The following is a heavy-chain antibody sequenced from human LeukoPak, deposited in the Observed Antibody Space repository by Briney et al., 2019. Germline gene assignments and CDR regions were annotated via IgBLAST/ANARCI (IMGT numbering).Heavy chain of an antibody. J-gene: IGHJ4*02. V-gene: IGHV3-23*01. CDR2: IFPSGGEI. D-gene: IGHD3-22*01. Sequence: PGGSLRLSCAASGFTFSTFAMIWVRQPPGTGLEWVSSIFPSGGEIHYADSVKGRFTISRDNSKNTLYLQANSLRVEDTAVYYCATWAHSGYWIATFDYWGQGTLVTVSS. CDR1: GFTFSTFA. CDR3: ATWAHSGYWIATFDY.